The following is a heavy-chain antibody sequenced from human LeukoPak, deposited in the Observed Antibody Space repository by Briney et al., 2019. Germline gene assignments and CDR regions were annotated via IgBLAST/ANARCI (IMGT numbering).Heavy chain of an antibody. D-gene: IGHD1-1*01. V-gene: IGHV1-2*02. CDR2: INPNSGDT. J-gene: IGHJ3*02. Sequence: GASVKVSCKASGYTFTGYYMHWVRQAPGQGLEWMGWINPNSGDTNSAQKFQGRVTMTRDMSISTAYMELSRLRSDDTAVYYCAKVASTTRRHDAFDIWGQGTLVTVSS. CDR1: GYTFTGYY. CDR3: AKVASTTRRHDAFDI.